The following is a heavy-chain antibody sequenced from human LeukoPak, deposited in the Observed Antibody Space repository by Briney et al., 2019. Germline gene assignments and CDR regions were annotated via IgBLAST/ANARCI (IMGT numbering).Heavy chain of an antibody. CDR1: GFTFSSYQ. Sequence: GGSLRLSCAASGFTFSSYQMNWVRQAPGKGLEWLSYISSSGSIMYYSDSVKGRFTTSRDNAKNSLYLQMNSLRAEDTAVYYCAKGIELWLTYFDHWGQGTLVTASS. J-gene: IGHJ4*02. D-gene: IGHD5-18*01. CDR3: AKGIELWLTYFDH. V-gene: IGHV3-48*03. CDR2: ISSSGSIM.